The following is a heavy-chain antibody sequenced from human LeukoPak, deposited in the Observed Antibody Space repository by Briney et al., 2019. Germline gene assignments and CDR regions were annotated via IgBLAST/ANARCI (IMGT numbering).Heavy chain of an antibody. D-gene: IGHD2-21*02. J-gene: IGHJ4*02. CDR3: AKSVRTAPFEY. Sequence: PSETLSLTCTVSGGSISSNYWSWIRQPPGKGLEWIGYISYSGTTSYNPSLESRVTMSVDTSKNQFSLRLTSVTAADTAFYYCAKSVRTAPFEYWGQGTLVTVSS. CDR2: ISYSGTT. V-gene: IGHV4-59*08. CDR1: GGSISSNY.